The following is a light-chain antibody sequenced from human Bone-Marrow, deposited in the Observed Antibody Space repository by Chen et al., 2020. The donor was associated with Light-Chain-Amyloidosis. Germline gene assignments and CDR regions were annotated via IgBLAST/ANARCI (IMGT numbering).Light chain of an antibody. CDR2: DDS. Sequence: SYVLTQPSSVSVAPGQTATIACGGNNIGSTSVHWYQQTPGQAPLLVVYDDSDRPSGIPERLSGANSGNTATLILSRVEAGDEADYYCQVWDRSSDRPVFGGGTKLTVL. CDR3: QVWDRSSDRPV. CDR1: NIGSTS. V-gene: IGLV3-21*02. J-gene: IGLJ3*02.